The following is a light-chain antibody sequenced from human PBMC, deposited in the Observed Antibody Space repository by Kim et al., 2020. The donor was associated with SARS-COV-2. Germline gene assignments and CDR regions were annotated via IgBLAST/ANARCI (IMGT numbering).Light chain of an antibody. CDR3: QTWGTGIRV. Sequence: SVKLTCTLSSGHSSYAIAWHQQQPAKGPRYLMKVNSDGSHNKGDGIPDRFSGSSSGAERYLIISSLQSEDEADYYCQTWGTGIRVFGGGTQLTVL. V-gene: IGLV4-69*01. J-gene: IGLJ3*02. CDR2: VNSDGSH. CDR1: SGHSSYA.